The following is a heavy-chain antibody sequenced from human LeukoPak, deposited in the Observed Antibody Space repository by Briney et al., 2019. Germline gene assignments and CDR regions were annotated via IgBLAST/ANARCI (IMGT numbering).Heavy chain of an antibody. J-gene: IGHJ4*02. D-gene: IGHD5-12*01. CDR1: GGSISSGGYY. V-gene: IGHV4-31*03. CDR2: IYYSGST. CDR3: ARVGEYSGYGGFYFDY. Sequence: SETLSLTCTVSGGSISSGGYYWSWIRQHPGKGLEWIGYIYYSGSTYYNPSLKSRVTISVDTSKNQFSLKLSSVTAADTAVYYCARVGEYSGYGGFYFDYWGQGTLVTVSS.